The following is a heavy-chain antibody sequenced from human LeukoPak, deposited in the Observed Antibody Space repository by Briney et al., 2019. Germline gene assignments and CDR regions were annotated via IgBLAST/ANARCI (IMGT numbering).Heavy chain of an antibody. J-gene: IGHJ3*02. Sequence: GSLRLSCTASGFNFCDYAMSWVRPAPGKGLEWISFIRSKAYGGTTEYAASVKDRFTISRDDSKSITYLQMNSLKTEDTAVYYCTTYCSSTSCYAFDIWGQGTMVTVSS. CDR2: IRSKAYGGTT. V-gene: IGHV3-49*04. CDR3: TTYCSSTSCYAFDI. D-gene: IGHD2-2*01. CDR1: GFNFCDYA.